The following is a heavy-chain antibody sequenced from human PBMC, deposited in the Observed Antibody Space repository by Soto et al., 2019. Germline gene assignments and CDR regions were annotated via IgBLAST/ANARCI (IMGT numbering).Heavy chain of an antibody. CDR3: ARDRQQQLVYNWFDP. CDR2: IIPILGIA. D-gene: IGHD6-13*01. CDR1: GGTFSSYT. V-gene: IGHV1-69*04. Sequence: SVKVSCKASGGTFSSYTISWVRQAPGQGLEWMGRIIPILGIANYAQKFQGRVTITADKSTSTAYMELSSLRSEDTAVYYCARDRQQQLVYNWFDPWGQGTLVTVSS. J-gene: IGHJ5*02.